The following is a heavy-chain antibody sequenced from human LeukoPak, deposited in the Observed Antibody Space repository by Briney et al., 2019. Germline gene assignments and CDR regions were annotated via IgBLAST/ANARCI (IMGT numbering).Heavy chain of an antibody. Sequence: GASVKVSCKASGYTFTSYGISWVRQAPGQGLEWMGWISAYNGNTNYAQKLQGRVTMTTDTSTSTAYMELRSLRSDDTAVYYCARDPTVVTSGDWYDYWGQGTLVTVSS. V-gene: IGHV1-18*01. CDR1: GYTFTSYG. D-gene: IGHD4-23*01. CDR3: ARDPTVVTSGDWYDY. CDR2: ISAYNGNT. J-gene: IGHJ4*02.